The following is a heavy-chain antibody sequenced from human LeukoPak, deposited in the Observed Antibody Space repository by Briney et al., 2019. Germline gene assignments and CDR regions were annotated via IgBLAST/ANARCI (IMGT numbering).Heavy chain of an antibody. J-gene: IGHJ4*02. Sequence: PGGSLRLSCAASGFTFSSHWMHWVRQAPGKGLVWLSRINNDGSSTIYADSVKGRFTFSRDNAENTLFLEMSSLRVEDTAVYYCVRERNNFWSGHHSIFDSWGQGTLVTVSS. D-gene: IGHD3-3*01. CDR3: VRERNNFWSGHHSIFDS. CDR1: GFTFSSHW. V-gene: IGHV3-74*01. CDR2: INNDGSST.